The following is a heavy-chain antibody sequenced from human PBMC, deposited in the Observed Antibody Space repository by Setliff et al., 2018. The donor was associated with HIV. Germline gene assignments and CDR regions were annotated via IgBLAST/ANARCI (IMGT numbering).Heavy chain of an antibody. V-gene: IGHV1-69*10. J-gene: IGHJ6*03. CDR3: ARDRVETLWFGDLNYMDV. D-gene: IGHD3-10*01. Sequence: WASVKVSCKASGGTFSSYAISWVRQAPGQGLEWMGGIIPILGIANYAQKFQGRVTITADKSTSTAYMELSSLRSEDTAVYYCARDRVETLWFGDLNYMDVWGKGTAVTVSS. CDR2: IIPILGIA. CDR1: GGTFSSYA.